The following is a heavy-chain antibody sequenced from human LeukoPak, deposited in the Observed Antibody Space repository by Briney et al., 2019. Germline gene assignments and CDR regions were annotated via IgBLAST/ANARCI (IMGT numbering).Heavy chain of an antibody. J-gene: IGHJ3*02. V-gene: IGHV4-39*01. Sequence: SETLSLTCTVSGXSISTSSFYWGWIRQPPGKGLELIGSIYYTGSIYYNPSLKSRVTISVDTSKNQFSLKLSSLTAADTAVYYCARRPFNWGSGDAFDIWGQGTMVTVSS. CDR1: GXSISTSSFY. CDR3: ARRPFNWGSGDAFDI. CDR2: IYYTGSI. D-gene: IGHD7-27*01.